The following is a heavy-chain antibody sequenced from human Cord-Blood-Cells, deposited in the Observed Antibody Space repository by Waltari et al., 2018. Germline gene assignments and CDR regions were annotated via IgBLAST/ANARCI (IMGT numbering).Heavy chain of an antibody. Sequence: QVQLVQSGAEVKKPGASVKVSCKASGYTFTSYAMHLVRQAPGQRLEWMGWINAGNGNTKYSQKFQGRVTITRDTSASTAYMELSSLRSEDTAVYYCARVGNFYSSSYYYYGMDVWGQGTTVTVSS. CDR1: GYTFTSYA. V-gene: IGHV1-3*01. D-gene: IGHD6-6*01. CDR3: ARVGNFYSSSYYYYGMDV. CDR2: INAGNGNT. J-gene: IGHJ6*02.